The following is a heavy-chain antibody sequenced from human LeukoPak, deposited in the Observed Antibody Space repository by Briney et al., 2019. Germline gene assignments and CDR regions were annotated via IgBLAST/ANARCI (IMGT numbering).Heavy chain of an antibody. CDR3: ARVAGLGDYYHMDV. J-gene: IGHJ6*03. D-gene: IGHD3-10*01. Sequence: GGSLRLSCAASGFTFSSYSMNWVRQAPGKGLEWVSSISSSSSYIYYADTVKGRFTISRDNAKNSLYLQMNSLRAEDTAVYYCARVAGLGDYYHMDVWGKGTTVTVSS. CDR2: ISSSSSYI. V-gene: IGHV3-21*01. CDR1: GFTFSSYS.